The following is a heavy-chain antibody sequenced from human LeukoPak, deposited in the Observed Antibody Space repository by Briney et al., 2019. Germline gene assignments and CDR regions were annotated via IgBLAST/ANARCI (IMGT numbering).Heavy chain of an antibody. CDR2: IYPGDSDT. V-gene: IGHV5-51*01. D-gene: IGHD6-19*01. CDR1: GYSFPSYW. CDR3: ARLVYSSGWVFDY. Sequence: GESLKISCKGSGYSFPSYWIGWVRQMPGRGLEWMGIIYPGDSDTRYSPSFQGQVTISADKSISTAYLQWSSLKASDTAMYYCARLVYSSGWVFDYWGQGTLVTVSS. J-gene: IGHJ4*02.